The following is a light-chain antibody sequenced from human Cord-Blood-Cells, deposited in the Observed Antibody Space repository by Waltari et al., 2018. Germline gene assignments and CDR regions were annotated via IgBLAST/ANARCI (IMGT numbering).Light chain of an antibody. V-gene: IGLV2-23*01. CDR3: CSYAGSSAVV. CDR2: EGI. Sequence: QSALTQPASVSGSPGQSITISCTGTSSDVGSYNLVSWYQQHPGKAPKLMIYEGIKRPSGVSNRFSGSKSGNTASLTSSGLQAEDEADYYCCSYAGSSAVVFGGGTKLTVL. J-gene: IGLJ2*01. CDR1: SSDVGSYNL.